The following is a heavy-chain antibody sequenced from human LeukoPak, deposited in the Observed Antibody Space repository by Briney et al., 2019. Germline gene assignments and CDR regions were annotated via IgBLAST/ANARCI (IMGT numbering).Heavy chain of an antibody. CDR1: GGTFSSYA. V-gene: IGHV1-69*04. Sequence: SVKVSCKASGGTFSSYAISWVRQAPGQGLECMGRIIPILGIANYAQKFQGRVTITADKCTSTAYMELSSMRSEDTAVYSCARGGARSLTGYYVDYWGQGTLVTVSS. D-gene: IGHD3-9*01. CDR3: ARGGARSLTGYYVDY. CDR2: IIPILGIA. J-gene: IGHJ4*02.